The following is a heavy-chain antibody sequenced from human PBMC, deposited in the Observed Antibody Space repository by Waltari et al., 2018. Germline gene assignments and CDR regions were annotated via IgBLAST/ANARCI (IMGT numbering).Heavy chain of an antibody. V-gene: IGHV4-59*11. CDR3: ARGEPSHYYDSSGYYGPFDY. D-gene: IGHD3-22*01. CDR1: SGSISSHY. J-gene: IGHJ4*02. CDR2: IYYTGST. Sequence: QVQLQESGPGLVKPSETLSLTCTVSSGSISSHYWSWIRQPPGTGLEWIGYIYYTGSTNCNPSLKSRVTISVDTSKNQFSLKLRSVTAADTAVYYCARGEPSHYYDSSGYYGPFDYWGQGTLVTVSS.